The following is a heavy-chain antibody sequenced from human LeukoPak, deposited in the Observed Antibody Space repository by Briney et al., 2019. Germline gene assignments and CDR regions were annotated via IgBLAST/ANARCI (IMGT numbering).Heavy chain of an antibody. CDR3: ARHGGGSYSYANFDY. V-gene: IGHV4-59*08. J-gene: IGHJ4*02. Sequence: PSETLSLTCTVSGGSISGDYWSWTRQPPGKGLEWVGYIYYSGITNYNPSLKSRVTISVETSKNQFSLKLSSLTAADTAVYYCARHGGGSYSYANFDYWGQGTLVTVSS. D-gene: IGHD5-18*01. CDR1: GGSISGDY. CDR2: IYYSGIT.